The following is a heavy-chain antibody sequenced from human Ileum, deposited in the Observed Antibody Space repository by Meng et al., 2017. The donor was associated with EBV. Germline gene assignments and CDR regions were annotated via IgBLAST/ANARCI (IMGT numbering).Heavy chain of an antibody. CDR3: ARNVPGTSAYYD. D-gene: IGHD3-22*01. J-gene: IGHJ4*02. CDR2: IYYSGST. Sequence: QVQLQESGPGLVKLSDTLSLTCAVSGYSISSTNWWGWIRQPPGKGLEWIGYIYYSGSTSYNPSLKSRVTMSVDTSKNQFSLNLNSVTAVDTAVYYCARNVPGTSAYYDWGQGTLVTVSS. V-gene: IGHV4-28*01. CDR1: GYSISSTNW.